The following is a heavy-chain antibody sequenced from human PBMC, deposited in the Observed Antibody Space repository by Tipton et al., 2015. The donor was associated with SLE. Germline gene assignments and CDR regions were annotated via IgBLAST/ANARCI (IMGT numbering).Heavy chain of an antibody. J-gene: IGHJ4*02. CDR3: ARRVTAIITWGFDY. D-gene: IGHD5-18*01. CDR2: INPNSGGT. V-gene: IGHV1-2*02. Sequence: QLVQSGAEVKKPGASVKVSCKASGYTFTGYYIHWVRQAPGQGLEWMGWINPNSGGTNYAQKFHGRVTMTRDTSISTAYMELSRLKSDDTAVYSCARRVTAIITWGFDYWGQGTLVTVSS. CDR1: GYTFTGYY.